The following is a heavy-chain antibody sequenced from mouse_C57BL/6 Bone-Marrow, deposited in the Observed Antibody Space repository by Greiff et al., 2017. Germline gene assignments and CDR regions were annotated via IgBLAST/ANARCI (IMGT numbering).Heavy chain of an antibody. CDR2: ISSGSSTI. Sequence: EVKLEESGGGLVKPGGSLKLSCAASGFTFSDYGMHWVRQAPGKGLEWVAYISSGSSTIYYADTVKGRFTISRDNAKNTLFLQMTSLRSEDTAMYYCARNYSNYEALTYWGQGTLVTVSA. V-gene: IGHV5-17*01. J-gene: IGHJ3*01. CDR1: GFTFSDYG. D-gene: IGHD2-5*01. CDR3: ARNYSNYEALTY.